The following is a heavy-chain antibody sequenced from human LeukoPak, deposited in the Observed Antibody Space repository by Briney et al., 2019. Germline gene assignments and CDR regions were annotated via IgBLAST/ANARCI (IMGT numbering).Heavy chain of an antibody. CDR3: ASVYKHGMDV. J-gene: IGHJ6*02. V-gene: IGHV1-46*01. Sequence: GASVKVSCTASGYTFTSYYMHWVRQAPGQGLEWMAILNPSGGSSNYAQKFQGRATLTRATSTGTVYMELSSLRSEDTAVYYCASVYKHGMDVWGQGTTVIVSS. CDR1: GYTFTSYY. D-gene: IGHD5-24*01. CDR2: LNPSGGSS.